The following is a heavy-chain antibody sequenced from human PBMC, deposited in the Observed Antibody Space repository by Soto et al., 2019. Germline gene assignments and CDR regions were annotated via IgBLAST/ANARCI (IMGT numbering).Heavy chain of an antibody. CDR3: ARGWGLVS. J-gene: IGHJ4*02. D-gene: IGHD3-16*01. CDR1: GGSLTSYP. V-gene: IGHV1-69*01. CDR2: IIPIHGTT. Sequence: QMAQSGAEVRKPGSSVKVSCKPSGGSLTSYPMAWVRQAPGQGFEWMGGIIPIHGTTVYAQKFQGRVTITADESTNRATLELTGLTSEDTVVYYCARGWGLVSWGQGTLVTVSS.